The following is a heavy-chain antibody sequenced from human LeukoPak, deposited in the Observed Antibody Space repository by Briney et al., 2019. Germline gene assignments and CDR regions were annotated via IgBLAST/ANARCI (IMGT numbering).Heavy chain of an antibody. J-gene: IGHJ4*02. V-gene: IGHV3-21*01. CDR1: GFTFSSYS. CDR3: ARDLDSSSWYDY. Sequence: GGSLRLSCAASGFTFSSYSMNWVRQAPGKGLEWFSSISSSSSYIYYADSVKSRFTISRDNAKNSLYLQMNSLRAEDTAVYYCARDLDSSSWYDYWGQGTLVTVSS. D-gene: IGHD6-13*01. CDR2: ISSSSSYI.